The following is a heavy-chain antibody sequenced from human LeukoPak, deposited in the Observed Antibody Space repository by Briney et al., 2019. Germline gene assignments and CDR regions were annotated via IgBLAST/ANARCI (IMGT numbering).Heavy chain of an antibody. CDR1: GFTFSSYA. V-gene: IGHV3-23*01. J-gene: IGHJ4*02. Sequence: PGGSLRLSCAASGFTFSSYAMSWVRQAPGKGLEWVSAISGSGGSTYYADSVEGRFTISRDNSKNTLYLQMNSLRAEDTAVYYCAKDRPVRDSGSYYLNYYFDYWGQGTLVTVSS. CDR2: ISGSGGST. D-gene: IGHD1-26*01. CDR3: AKDRPVRDSGSYYLNYYFDY.